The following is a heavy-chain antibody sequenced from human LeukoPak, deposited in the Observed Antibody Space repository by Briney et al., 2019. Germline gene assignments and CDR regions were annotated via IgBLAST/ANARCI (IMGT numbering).Heavy chain of an antibody. CDR1: GGSISSYY. CDR3: ARVDIVVVPAAMEYSLDY. V-gene: IGHV4-59*01. CDR2: IYYSGST. D-gene: IGHD2-2*01. J-gene: IGHJ4*02. Sequence: SETLSLTCTVPGGSISSYYWSWIRQPPGKGLEWIGYIYYSGSTNYNPSLKSRVTISVDTSKNQFSLKLSSVTAADTAVYYCARVDIVVVPAAMEYSLDYWGQGTLVPVSS.